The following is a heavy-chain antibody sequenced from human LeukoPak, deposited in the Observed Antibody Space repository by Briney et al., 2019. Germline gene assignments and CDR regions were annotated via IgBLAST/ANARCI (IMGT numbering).Heavy chain of an antibody. CDR2: ISGSGGST. V-gene: IGHV3-23*01. CDR1: GFTFSSYA. CDR3: AKYRSSWNGDFDY. Sequence: GGSLRLSCAASGFTFSSYAMSWVCQAPGKGLEWVSAISGSGGSTYYADSVKGRFTISRDNSKNTPYLQMNSLRAEDTAVYYCAKYRSSWNGDFDYWGQGTLVTVSS. D-gene: IGHD6-13*01. J-gene: IGHJ4*02.